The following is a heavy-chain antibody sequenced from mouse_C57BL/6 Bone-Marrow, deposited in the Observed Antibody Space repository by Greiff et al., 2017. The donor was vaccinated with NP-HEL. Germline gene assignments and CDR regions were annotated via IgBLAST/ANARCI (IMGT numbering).Heavy chain of an antibody. CDR1: GYTFTSYG. CDR2: IYPRSGNT. CDR3: ARDYYGSRGFAY. V-gene: IGHV1-81*01. J-gene: IGHJ3*01. D-gene: IGHD1-1*01. Sequence: QVQLKQSGAELARPGASVKLSCKASGYTFTSYGISWVKQRTGQGLEWIGEIYPRSGNTYYNEKFKGKATLTADKSSSTADMELRSLTSEDSAVYFCARDYYGSRGFAYWGQGTLVTVSA.